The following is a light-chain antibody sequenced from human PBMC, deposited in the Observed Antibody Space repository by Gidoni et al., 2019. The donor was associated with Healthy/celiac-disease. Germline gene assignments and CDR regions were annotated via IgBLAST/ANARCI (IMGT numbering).Light chain of an antibody. CDR2: AAS. CDR1: QSISSY. Sequence: DIQMTQSPSSLSASVGDRVTITCRASQSISSYLNWYQQKPGKAPKLLIYAASSLQSGVPSRFSGSGSGTDFTLTISSLQPEDFATYYCQQSYSHQAFGGGTKVEIK. J-gene: IGKJ4*01. CDR3: QQSYSHQA. V-gene: IGKV1-39*01.